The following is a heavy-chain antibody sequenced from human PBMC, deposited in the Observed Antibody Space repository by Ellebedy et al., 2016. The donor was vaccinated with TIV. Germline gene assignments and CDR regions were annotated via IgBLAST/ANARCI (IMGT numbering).Heavy chain of an antibody. J-gene: IGHJ4*02. Sequence: PGGSLRLSCVASGFTFINYNINWVRQSPGKGLEWVSSIRSTGSDKYYAESVKDRFTISRDNVQDTMFLQMNSMRPEHTAVYFCSRGWSTPDSWGQGTLVIVSS. D-gene: IGHD2-15*01. CDR2: IRSTGSDK. V-gene: IGHV3-21*06. CDR1: GFTFINYN. CDR3: SRGWSTPDS.